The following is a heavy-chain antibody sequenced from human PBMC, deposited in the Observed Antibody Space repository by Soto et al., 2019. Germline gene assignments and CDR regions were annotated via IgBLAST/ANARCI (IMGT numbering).Heavy chain of an antibody. V-gene: IGHV3-21*01. D-gene: IGHD2-2*01. CDR1: GFTFSSYS. Sequence: EVQLVESGGGLVKPGGSLRLSCAASGFTFSSYSMNWVRQAPGKGLEWVSSISSSSSYIYYADSVKGRFTISRDNAKKSLYLQMNSLRAEDTAVYYCARDRVPAAISYYYYYGMDVWGQGTTVTVSS. CDR2: ISSSSSYI. CDR3: ARDRVPAAISYYYYYGMDV. J-gene: IGHJ6*02.